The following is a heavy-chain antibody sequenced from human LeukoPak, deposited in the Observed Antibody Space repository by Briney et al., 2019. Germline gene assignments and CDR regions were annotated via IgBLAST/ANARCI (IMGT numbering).Heavy chain of an antibody. Sequence: GGSLRLSCAASGFTVSSNYMSWVRQAPGKGLEWVSVIYSGGSTYYADSVKGRFTISRDNSKNTLYLQMNSLRAEDTAVYYCASNLGYCSGGSCYPDYWGQGTLVTVSS. CDR1: GFTVSSNY. J-gene: IGHJ4*02. CDR2: IYSGGST. CDR3: ASNLGYCSGGSCYPDY. D-gene: IGHD2-15*01. V-gene: IGHV3-66*02.